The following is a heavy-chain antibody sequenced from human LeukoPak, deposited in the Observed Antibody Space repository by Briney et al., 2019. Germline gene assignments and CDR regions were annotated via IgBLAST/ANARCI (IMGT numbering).Heavy chain of an antibody. V-gene: IGHV3-7*03. Sequence: PGGSLRLSCAASGFSFSTHWMIWVRQAPGKGLEWVATINPDGTEKRYVDSVKGRFTISRDNGKNSLYLQMSSLRAEDTAVYYCVRDDRGIAVGSRDHGAQGTLVTVSS. CDR2: INPDGTEK. CDR1: GFSFSTHW. CDR3: VRDDRGIAVGSRDH. D-gene: IGHD6-19*01. J-gene: IGHJ4*02.